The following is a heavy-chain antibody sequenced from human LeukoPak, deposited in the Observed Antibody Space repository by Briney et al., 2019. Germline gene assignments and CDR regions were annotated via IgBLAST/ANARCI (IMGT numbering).Heavy chain of an antibody. J-gene: IGHJ4*02. CDR2: IYYSGST. D-gene: IGHD1-14*01. Sequence: SETLSLTCTVSGGSFRTYYWTWIRQPPGKGLEWIAYIYYSGSTNYNPSLKSRVTISVDTSKNQFSLKLSSVTAADTAVYYCARGIRGIGTYYFDYWGQGTLVTVSS. CDR1: GGSFRTYY. CDR3: ARGIRGIGTYYFDY. V-gene: IGHV4-59*01.